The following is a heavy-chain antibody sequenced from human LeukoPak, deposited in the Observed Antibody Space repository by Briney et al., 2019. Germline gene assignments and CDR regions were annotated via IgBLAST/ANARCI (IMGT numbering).Heavy chain of an antibody. CDR3: VARNGDYSYMDV. D-gene: IGHD1-1*01. Sequence: SETLSLTCTVSGGSIINRSYYWDWIRQPPGKGLEWIGSIYYSGTTYYNLSLKSRVTISVDASKNQFSLKLSSVTAADTAVYYCVARNGDYSYMDVWGKGTTVTVSS. J-gene: IGHJ6*03. V-gene: IGHV4-39*01. CDR1: GGSIINRSYY. CDR2: IYYSGTT.